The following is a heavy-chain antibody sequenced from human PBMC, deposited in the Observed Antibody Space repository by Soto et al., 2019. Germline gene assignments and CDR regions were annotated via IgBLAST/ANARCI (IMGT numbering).Heavy chain of an antibody. D-gene: IGHD2-15*01. J-gene: IGHJ4*02. CDR1: GCTFSDYY. CDR2: ITSDGSPI. Sequence: VGSLRLSCAASGCTFSDYYMSWIRQAPGKGLEWVSYITSDGSPIYYADSVRGRFTISRDSAKNSVSLQMNSLRAEDTAMYYCAGGEMHKISFDYWGQGTLVTVSS. CDR3: AGGEMHKISFDY. V-gene: IGHV3-11*01.